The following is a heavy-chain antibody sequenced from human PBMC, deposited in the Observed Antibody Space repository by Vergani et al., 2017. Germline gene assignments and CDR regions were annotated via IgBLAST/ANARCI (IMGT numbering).Heavy chain of an antibody. CDR3: AREGPYYDFWSGYSYYFDY. CDR1: GGSISSGSYY. V-gene: IGHV4-61*02. D-gene: IGHD3-3*01. CDR2: IYTSGST. J-gene: IGHJ4*02. Sequence: QVQLQESGPGLVKPSQTLSLTCTVSGGSISSGSYYWSWIRQPAGKGLEWIGRIYTSGSTNYNPSLKSRVTMSVDTSKNQFSLKLSSVTAADTAVYYCAREGPYYDFWSGYSYYFDYWGQGTLVTVSS.